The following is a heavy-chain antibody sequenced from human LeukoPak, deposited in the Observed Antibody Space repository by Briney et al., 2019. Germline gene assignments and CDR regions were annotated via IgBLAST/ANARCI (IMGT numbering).Heavy chain of an antibody. J-gene: IGHJ5*02. CDR2: FDPEDGET. D-gene: IGHD2-15*01. V-gene: IGHV1-24*01. CDR3: ATTNYCSGGSCYSFNWFDP. CDR1: VYTLTELS. Sequence: ASVKVSCKVSVYTLTELSMHWVRQAPGKGLEWMGGFDPEDGETIYAQKFQGRVTMTEDTSTDTAYMELSSLRSEDTAVYYCATTNYCSGGSCYSFNWFDPWGQGTLVTVSS.